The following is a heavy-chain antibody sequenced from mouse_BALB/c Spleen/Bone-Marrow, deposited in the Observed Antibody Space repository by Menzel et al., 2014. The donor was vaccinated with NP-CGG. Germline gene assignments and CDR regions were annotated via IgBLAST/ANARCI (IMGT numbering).Heavy chain of an antibody. Sequence: QVQLQQSGPQLVRPGASVKISCKASGYSFTSYWMHWVKQRPGQGLEWIGMIDPSDSETRLNQKFKDKATLTVDKSSSTAYMQLSSPASEDSAVYYCARDKGACFAYWGQGTLVTVSA. V-gene: IGHV1S126*01. CDR1: GYSFTSYW. J-gene: IGHJ3*01. CDR2: IDPSDSET. CDR3: ARDKGACFAY.